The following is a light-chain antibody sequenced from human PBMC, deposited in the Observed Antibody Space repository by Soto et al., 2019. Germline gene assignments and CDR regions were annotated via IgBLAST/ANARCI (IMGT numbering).Light chain of an antibody. Sequence: EIVMTQSPATLSVSPGEGATLSCRASQSVSSKLAWYQQKPGQDPSILIYGASTRATGIPARFSGSGSGTEFNLIISSLQSEDSAVYECQQYNSWMWTFGQGTKVDIK. CDR3: QQYNSWMWT. J-gene: IGKJ1*01. V-gene: IGKV3-15*01. CDR1: QSVSSK. CDR2: GAS.